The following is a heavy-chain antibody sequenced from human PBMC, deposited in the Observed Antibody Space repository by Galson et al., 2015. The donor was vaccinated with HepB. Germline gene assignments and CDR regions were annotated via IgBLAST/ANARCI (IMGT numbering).Heavy chain of an antibody. CDR3: ARGIGPAYYGSGSYYWFDP. J-gene: IGHJ5*02. Sequence: SVKVSCKASGGTFSNYAISWVRQAPGQGLEWMGGIIPIFGTANYAQKFQGRVTITADESTSTAYMELSSLRSEDTAVYYCARGIGPAYYGSGSYYWFDPWGQGTLVTVSS. CDR2: IIPIFGTA. V-gene: IGHV1-69*13. CDR1: GGTFSNYA. D-gene: IGHD3-10*01.